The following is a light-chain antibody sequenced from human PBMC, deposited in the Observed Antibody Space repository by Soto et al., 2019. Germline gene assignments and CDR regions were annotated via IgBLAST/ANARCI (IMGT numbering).Light chain of an antibody. Sequence: DIQMTQSPSTLSASVGDRVTITCRASQSISNRLAWYQQKPGKAPKVLIYDASSLESGVPSRFSGSGSGTEFILTISSLQPDDVGTYYCQQYNTHSGTFGQGTKVDIK. V-gene: IGKV1-5*01. CDR3: QQYNTHSGT. CDR1: QSISNR. J-gene: IGKJ1*01. CDR2: DAS.